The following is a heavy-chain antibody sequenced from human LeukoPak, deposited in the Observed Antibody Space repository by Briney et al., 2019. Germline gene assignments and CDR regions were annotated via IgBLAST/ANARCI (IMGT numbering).Heavy chain of an antibody. CDR2: IYYSGST. J-gene: IGHJ6*04. CDR1: GYSISSGYY. Sequence: SETLSLTCTVSGYSISSGYYWGWIRQPPGKGLEWIGYIYYSGSTNYNPSLKSRVTISVDTSKNQSSLKLSSVTAADTAVYYCARRYCSSTSCWYGMDVWGKGTTVTVSS. CDR3: ARRYCSSTSCWYGMDV. V-gene: IGHV4-38-2*02. D-gene: IGHD2-2*01.